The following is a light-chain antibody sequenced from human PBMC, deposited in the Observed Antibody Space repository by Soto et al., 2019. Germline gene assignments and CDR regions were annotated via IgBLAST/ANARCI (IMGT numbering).Light chain of an antibody. CDR2: GAS. CDR3: QQTSAFPRT. Sequence: DIQMTQSPSSVSASVGDRLTITCRASRDIGNSLAWYQQTPGKAPKLLLRGASSLHRGVPSRFSGGGAGTEFTLTISSLQPEDFETYYCQQTSAFPRTFGQGTKVDVK. V-gene: IGKV1-12*01. J-gene: IGKJ2*01. CDR1: RDIGNS.